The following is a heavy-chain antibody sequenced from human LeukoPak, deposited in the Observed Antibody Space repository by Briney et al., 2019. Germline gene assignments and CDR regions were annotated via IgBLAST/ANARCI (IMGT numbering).Heavy chain of an antibody. CDR3: ARDRPGGSSLDY. CDR1: GGSISGYY. CDR2: IYSSGST. Sequence: SETLSLTCTASGGSISGYYWSWIRQPPGKGLEWIGYIYSSGSTNYNPSLKSRVTISIDTSKNQFSLKLSSVTAADTAVYYCARDRPGGSSLDYWGQGTLVTVSS. J-gene: IGHJ4*02. D-gene: IGHD6-13*01. V-gene: IGHV4-59*01.